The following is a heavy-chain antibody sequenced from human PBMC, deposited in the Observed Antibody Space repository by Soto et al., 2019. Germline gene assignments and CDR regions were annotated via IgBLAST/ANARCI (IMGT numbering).Heavy chain of an antibody. V-gene: IGHV4-30-4*01. J-gene: IGHJ4*02. Sequence: SETLSLTCTVSGGSISSGGYYWSWIRHPPGKGLEWIGYIYYIGSTYYNPSLKSRVTISVGTSKNQFSLKLSSVTAADTAVYYCAGQLWFGELYDYWGQGTLVTVSS. CDR2: IYYIGST. CDR1: GGSISSGGYY. D-gene: IGHD3-10*01. CDR3: AGQLWFGELYDY.